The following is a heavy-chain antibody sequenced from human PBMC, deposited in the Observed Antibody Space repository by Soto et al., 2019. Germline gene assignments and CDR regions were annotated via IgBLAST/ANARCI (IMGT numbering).Heavy chain of an antibody. CDR1: GFTFSSFG. CDR2: ISYDGSDK. CDR3: AKTSGYDYVWGSAGLDP. D-gene: IGHD3-16*01. J-gene: IGHJ5*02. Sequence: QVQLVESGGGVVQPGRSLRLSCAASGFTFSSFGMHWVRQAPDKVLQWVAVISYDGSDKYYADSVKGRFTISRDDSTNTMYLQMNSLRPEDTAVYYCAKTSGYDYVWGSAGLDPWGQGTLVTVSS. V-gene: IGHV3-30*18.